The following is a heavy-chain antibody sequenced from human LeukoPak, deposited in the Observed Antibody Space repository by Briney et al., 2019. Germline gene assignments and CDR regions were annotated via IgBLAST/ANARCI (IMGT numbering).Heavy chain of an antibody. CDR1: GFSVRSNY. CDR3: ARDRRRLRGMNGDGDAFDI. Sequence: GGALRLSCAASGFSVRSNYISWVRQAPGKGLEWVSMIYSDGSIFHADSVKGRFTMSRHNSRNTLDLQMNSLRVEDTAVYFCARDRRRLRGMNGDGDAFDIWGQGTMVTVSS. J-gene: IGHJ3*02. V-gene: IGHV3-53*01. CDR2: IYSDGSI. D-gene: IGHD1-1*01.